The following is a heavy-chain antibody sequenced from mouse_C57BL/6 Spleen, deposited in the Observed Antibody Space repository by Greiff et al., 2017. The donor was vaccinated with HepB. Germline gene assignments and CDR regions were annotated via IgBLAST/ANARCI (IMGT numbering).Heavy chain of an antibody. J-gene: IGHJ3*01. CDR1: GYAFTNYL. V-gene: IGHV1-54*01. CDR3: ARSRAYGSFAY. CDR2: INPGSGGT. D-gene: IGHD6-5*01. Sequence: VQLQQSGAELVRPGTSVKVSCKASGYAFTNYLIEWVKQRPGQGLEWIGVINPGSGGTNYNEKFKGKATLTADKSSSTAYMQLSSLTSEDSAVYFCARSRAYGSFAYWGQGTLVTVSA.